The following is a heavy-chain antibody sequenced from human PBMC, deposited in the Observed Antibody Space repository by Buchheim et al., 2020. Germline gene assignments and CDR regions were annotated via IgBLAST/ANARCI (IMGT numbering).Heavy chain of an antibody. CDR3: ARDQRTQQWLVSSYYYGMDV. Sequence: QVQLVESGGGVVQPGRSLRLSCAASGFTFSSYAMHWVRQAPGKGLEWVAVISYDGSNKYYADSVKGRFTISRDNSKNKLYLQMNSLRAEDTAVYYCARDQRTQQWLVSSYYYGMDVWGQGTT. D-gene: IGHD6-19*01. J-gene: IGHJ6*02. CDR1: GFTFSSYA. CDR2: ISYDGSNK. V-gene: IGHV3-30*04.